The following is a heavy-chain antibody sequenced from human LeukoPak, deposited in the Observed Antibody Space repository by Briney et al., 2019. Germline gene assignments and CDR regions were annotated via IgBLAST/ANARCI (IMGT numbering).Heavy chain of an antibody. D-gene: IGHD3-22*01. V-gene: IGHV4-4*07. CDR2: IYTSGST. CDR1: GGSLSSYY. CDR3: ARDQYYYDSSGYSRFDP. J-gene: IGHJ5*02. Sequence: SETLSLTCTVSGGSLSSYYWSWIRQPAGKGLEWIGRIYTSGSTNYNPSLKSRVTMSVDTSKNQFSLKLSSVTAADTAVYYCARDQYYYDSSGYSRFDPWGQGTLVTVSS.